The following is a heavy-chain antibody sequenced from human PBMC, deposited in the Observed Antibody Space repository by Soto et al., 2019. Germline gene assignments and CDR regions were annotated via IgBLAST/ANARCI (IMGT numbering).Heavy chain of an antibody. Sequence: SETLSLTCIFSGDSISRGGYFWTWIRQHPGKGLEWIGYIYDSGSAFYNPSLKSRVTMSVDTSKNQFSLNLRSVTAADTAVFYCARGILRPNHYMDVWGKGTAVTVSS. CDR3: ARGILRPNHYMDV. J-gene: IGHJ6*03. CDR2: IYDSGSA. D-gene: IGHD1-26*01. V-gene: IGHV4-31*03. CDR1: GDSISRGGYF.